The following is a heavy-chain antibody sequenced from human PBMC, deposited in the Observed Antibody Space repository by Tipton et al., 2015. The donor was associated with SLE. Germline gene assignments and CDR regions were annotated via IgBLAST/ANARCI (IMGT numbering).Heavy chain of an antibody. CDR1: GGSFSIYY. Sequence: TLSLTCTVSGGSFSIYYCHWIRRSPGKGLVWIGYTYNSGMTNYNPSLKSRVTMSIETSKNQFSLKVTSVTAADTAVYFCAGSWAGGAFDIWGQGTLVTVS. J-gene: IGHJ3*02. D-gene: IGHD6-13*01. CDR3: AGSWAGGAFDI. CDR2: TYNSGMT. V-gene: IGHV4-59*01.